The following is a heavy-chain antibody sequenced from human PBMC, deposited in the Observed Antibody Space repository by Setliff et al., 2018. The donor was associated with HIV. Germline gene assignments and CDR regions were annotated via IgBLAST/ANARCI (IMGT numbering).Heavy chain of an antibody. J-gene: IGHJ4*02. CDR2: IYHSGST. Sequence: SETLSLTCAVSGYSISSGYYWGWIRQPPGKGLERIGSIYHSGSTFYNPSLKSRVTLSLDTSKNQCSLKVTSVTAADTAVYYCARRAAATTNFDYWGQGTLVTVSS. D-gene: IGHD1-26*01. CDR1: GYSISSGYY. V-gene: IGHV4-38-2*01. CDR3: ARRAAATTNFDY.